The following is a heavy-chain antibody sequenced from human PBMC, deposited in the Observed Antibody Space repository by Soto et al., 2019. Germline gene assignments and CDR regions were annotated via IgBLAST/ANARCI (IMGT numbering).Heavy chain of an antibody. J-gene: IGHJ6*02. D-gene: IGHD1-26*01. Sequence: SETLSLTCTVSGGSISSSNYYWAWIRQSPGKGLEWIASIYYSGSTYYNPSLKSRVTISADTSKNQFSLKLSSVTAADTAIYYCTRHSTPLSGDDWRQGTTVTVSS. V-gene: IGHV4-39*01. CDR1: GGSISSSNYY. CDR3: TRHSTPLSGDD. CDR2: IYYSGST.